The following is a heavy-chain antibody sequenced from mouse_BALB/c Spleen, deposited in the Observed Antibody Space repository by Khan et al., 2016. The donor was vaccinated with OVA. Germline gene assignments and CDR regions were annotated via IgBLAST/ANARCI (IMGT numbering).Heavy chain of an antibody. Sequence: EVELVESGGDLVKPGGSLKFSCAASGFTFSSYSMSWVRQTPDKRLEWVATISSGGDYTYYSDNVKGRFTISRANAQHTLYPQMSSLKSEDTAMYYCASHLTGSFAYWGQGTLVTVSA. J-gene: IGHJ3*01. CDR3: ASHLTGSFAY. D-gene: IGHD4-1*01. V-gene: IGHV5-6*01. CDR1: GFTFSSYS. CDR2: ISSGGDYT.